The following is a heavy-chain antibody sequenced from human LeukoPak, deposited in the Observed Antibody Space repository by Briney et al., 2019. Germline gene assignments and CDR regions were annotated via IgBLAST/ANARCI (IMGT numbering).Heavy chain of an antibody. CDR3: ARGATWNDVNY. V-gene: IGHV3-74*01. J-gene: IGHJ4*02. D-gene: IGHD1-1*01. Sequence: QPGGSPRLSCAASGFTFSSYWMHWVRQAPGKGLVWVSRINSDGSSTSYADSVKGRFTISRDNAKNTLYLQMNRLSAEDTAVYYCARGATWNDVNYWGQGTLVTVSS. CDR2: INSDGSST. CDR1: GFTFSSYW.